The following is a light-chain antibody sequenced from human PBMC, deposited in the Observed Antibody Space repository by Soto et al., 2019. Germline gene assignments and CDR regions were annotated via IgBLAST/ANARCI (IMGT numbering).Light chain of an antibody. CDR2: GAS. J-gene: IGKJ3*01. Sequence: EIMMTQSPATLSVSPGERATLSCRASQSVSSNLAWYQQKPGQAPRLLIYGASTRATGIPARFSGSGSGTEFTLTISSLQSEDFAVYYCQQYNNFFTFGPGTKVDIK. V-gene: IGKV3-15*01. CDR1: QSVSSN. CDR3: QQYNNFFT.